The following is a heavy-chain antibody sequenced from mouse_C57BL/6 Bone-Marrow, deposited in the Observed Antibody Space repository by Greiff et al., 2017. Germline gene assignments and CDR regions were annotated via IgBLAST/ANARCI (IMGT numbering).Heavy chain of an antibody. Sequence: VQLQESGPELVKPGASVKLSCKASGYTFTSYDINWVKQRPGQGLEWIGWIYPRDGSTKYNEKFKGKATLTVDTSSSTAYMELHSLTSEDSAVYFWALYYYPYCDVWGTGTTVTVSS. D-gene: IGHD1-1*01. J-gene: IGHJ1*03. V-gene: IGHV1-85*01. CDR3: ALYYYPYCDV. CDR2: IYPRDGST. CDR1: GYTFTSYD.